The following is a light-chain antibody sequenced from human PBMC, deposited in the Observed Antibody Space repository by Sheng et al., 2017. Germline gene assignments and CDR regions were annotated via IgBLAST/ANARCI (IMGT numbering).Light chain of an antibody. CDR2: AAS. CDR1: QGITNF. V-gene: IGKV1-27*01. J-gene: IGKJ1*01. CDR3: QKYNTALRT. Sequence: DIQMTQSPSSLSASVGDRVTITCRASQGITNFVAWYQQKPGKVPKLLIYAASTLQSGVPSRFSGSGSGTDFTLTISSLRPEDVATYYCQKYNTALRTFGQGTKLEIK.